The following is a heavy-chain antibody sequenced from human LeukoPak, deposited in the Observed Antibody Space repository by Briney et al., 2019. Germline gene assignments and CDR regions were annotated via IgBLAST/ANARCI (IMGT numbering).Heavy chain of an antibody. Sequence: PSETLSLTCTVSGGSISSYYWSWIRQPPGKGLEWIGYIYYSGSTNYNPSLKSRVTISVDTSKNQFSLKLSSVTAADTAVYYCARAGCSGGSCYGSRGAFDIWGQGTMVTVSS. CDR1: GGSISSYY. D-gene: IGHD2-15*01. CDR3: ARAGCSGGSCYGSRGAFDI. CDR2: IYYSGST. V-gene: IGHV4-59*01. J-gene: IGHJ3*02.